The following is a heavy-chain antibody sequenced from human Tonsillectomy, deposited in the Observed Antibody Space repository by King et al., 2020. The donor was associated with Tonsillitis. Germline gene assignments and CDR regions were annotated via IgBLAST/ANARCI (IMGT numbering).Heavy chain of an antibody. CDR1: GSSFGDIV. J-gene: IGHJ5*02. CDR2: IWYDGINE. CDR3: ARGTFYYDA. D-gene: IGHD3-22*01. V-gene: IGHV3-33*08. Sequence: VQLVESGGGVVQPGRSLRLSCAAPGSSFGDIVMHWVRQAPGKGLEWVAVIWYDGINEDYADSVKGRFTISRDNFKNTLYLQMNSLRVEDTAVYYCARGTFYYDAWGQGTLVTVSS.